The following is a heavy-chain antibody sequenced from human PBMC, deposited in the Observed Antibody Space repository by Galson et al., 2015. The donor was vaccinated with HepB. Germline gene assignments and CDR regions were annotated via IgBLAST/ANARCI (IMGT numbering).Heavy chain of an antibody. J-gene: IGHJ4*02. CDR3: ARDRDVAVAGGDYYDY. D-gene: IGHD2-15*01. Sequence: SVKVSCKASGYTFSSFDISWVRQVPGQGLEWMGWIRTYDGNTKYAQKFQSRLTMSTDPSTSTTYMELRSLRSDDTAVYYCARDRDVAVAGGDYYDYWGQGTLVTVSS. CDR1: GYTFSSFD. V-gene: IGHV1-18*04. CDR2: IRTYDGNT.